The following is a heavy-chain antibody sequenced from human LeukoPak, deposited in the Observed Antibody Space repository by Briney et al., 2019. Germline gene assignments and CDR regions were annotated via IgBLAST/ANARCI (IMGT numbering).Heavy chain of an antibody. CDR3: ARDMGPYGGSPGAS. V-gene: IGHV3-74*01. Sequence: GGSLRLSCAASGFTFSGYWMHWVRQAPGKGLVWVSRVATGGTGPSYADSVKGRFTISRDNARNTLYLQMNSLSAEDTAVYFCARDMGPYGGSPGASWGQGTLVTVSS. J-gene: IGHJ5*02. CDR2: VATGGTGP. CDR1: GFTFSGYW. D-gene: IGHD4-23*01.